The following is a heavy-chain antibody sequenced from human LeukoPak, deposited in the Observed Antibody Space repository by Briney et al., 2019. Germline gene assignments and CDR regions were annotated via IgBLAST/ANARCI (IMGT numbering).Heavy chain of an antibody. CDR3: ARGAHKRDDYGGFFDY. Sequence: PGGSLRLSCAASGFTFSDYYMSWIRQAPGKGLEWEAVISSDGSKKDHADSVKGRFTISRDNSKNTVYLQMNSLRVEDTAVYYCARGAHKRDDYGGFFDYWGQGTLVTVSS. CDR1: GFTFSDYY. V-gene: IGHV3-30*03. CDR2: ISSDGSKK. J-gene: IGHJ4*02. D-gene: IGHD4-23*01.